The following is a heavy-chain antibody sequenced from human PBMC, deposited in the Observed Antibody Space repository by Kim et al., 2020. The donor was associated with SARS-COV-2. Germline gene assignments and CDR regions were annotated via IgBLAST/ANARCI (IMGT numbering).Heavy chain of an antibody. D-gene: IGHD3-3*01. CDR2: IISSSSTI. J-gene: IGHJ3*02. CDR3: ARDTNYDFWSGYSAAFDI. CDR1: GFTFSSYS. V-gene: IGHV3-48*02. Sequence: GGSLRLSCAASGFTFSSYSMNWVRQAPGKGLEWVSYIISSSSTIYYADSVKGRFTISRDTAKNSLYLQMNSLRDEDTAVYYCARDTNYDFWSGYSAAFDIWGQGTMVTVSS.